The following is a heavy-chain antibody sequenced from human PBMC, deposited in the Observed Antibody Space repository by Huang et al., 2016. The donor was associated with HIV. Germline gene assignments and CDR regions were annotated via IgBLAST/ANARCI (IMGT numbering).Heavy chain of an antibody. CDR1: GGSFGGDQ. V-gene: IGHV4-34*02. D-gene: IGHD2-21*02. CDR3: ARGLRFCRGGDCFPTHFQH. J-gene: IGHJ1*01. CDR2: INHSGRA. Sequence: QVRLEQWGAGLLKPSETLSLTCAAYGGSFGGDQWTCIRQSPGKGLEWMGEINHSGRATDNPSPKTRVTMTGDLSKNQFSLMMTSLTVTETAVYFCARGLRFCRGGDCFPTHFQHWSQG.